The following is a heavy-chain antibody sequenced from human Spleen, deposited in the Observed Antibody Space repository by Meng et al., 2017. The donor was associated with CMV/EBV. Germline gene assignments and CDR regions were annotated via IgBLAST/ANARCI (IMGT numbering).Heavy chain of an antibody. CDR3: ARVAAAGRGMDV. J-gene: IGHJ6*02. Sequence: GESLKISCVASGFTFSNYWMTWVRQSPGKGLEWVANIRKDGSETYYVDSVKGRFTISRDNAKTSLYLQMDRLRVEDTAVYYCARVAAAGRGMDVWGQGTTVTVSS. CDR2: IRKDGSET. D-gene: IGHD6-13*01. CDR1: GFTFSNYW. V-gene: IGHV3-7*04.